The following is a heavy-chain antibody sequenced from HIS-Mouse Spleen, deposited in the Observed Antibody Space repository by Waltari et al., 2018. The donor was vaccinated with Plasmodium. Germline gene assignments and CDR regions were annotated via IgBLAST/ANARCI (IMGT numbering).Heavy chain of an antibody. CDR2: ISPYNSNT. V-gene: IGHV1-18*01. Sequence: QVQLVQSGAEVKKPGASVKVSCKASGYTFTSYGISWVRQAPGQGLEWMGWISPYNSNTNLAQRLHDRLTRTTETSTSTANMKRRSLRSDDTAVYYWARGSAGDAFDIWGQGTMVTVSS. CDR1: GYTFTSYG. CDR3: ARGSAGDAFDI. D-gene: IGHD6-19*01. J-gene: IGHJ3*02.